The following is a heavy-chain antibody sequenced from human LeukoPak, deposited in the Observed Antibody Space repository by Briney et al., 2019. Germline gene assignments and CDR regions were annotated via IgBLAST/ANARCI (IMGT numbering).Heavy chain of an antibody. D-gene: IGHD2-2*01. CDR2: TYYRSKWYN. Sequence: SQTLSLTCAISGDSVSSNSAAWNWIRQSPSRGLEWLGKTYYRSKWYNDYAVSVKSRITINPDTSKNQFSLKLTSVTAADTAVYYCARRVTEGIPVNEGNWFDPWGQGTLVTVSS. V-gene: IGHV6-1*01. J-gene: IGHJ5*02. CDR1: GDSVSSNSAA. CDR3: ARRVTEGIPVNEGNWFDP.